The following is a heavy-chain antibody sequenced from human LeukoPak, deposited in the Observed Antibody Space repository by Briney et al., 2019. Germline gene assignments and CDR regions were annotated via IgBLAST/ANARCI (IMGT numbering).Heavy chain of an antibody. CDR3: ARHTTGYCSSTSCYSGELDY. J-gene: IGHJ4*02. Sequence: SETLSLTCTVPGGSISSGGYYWSWIRQPPGKGLEWIGYIYHSGSTYYNPSLKSRVTISVDRSKNQFSLKLSSVTAADTAVYYCARHTTGYCSSTSCYSGELDYWGQGTLVTVSS. D-gene: IGHD2-2*02. V-gene: IGHV4-30-2*01. CDR2: IYHSGST. CDR1: GGSISSGGYY.